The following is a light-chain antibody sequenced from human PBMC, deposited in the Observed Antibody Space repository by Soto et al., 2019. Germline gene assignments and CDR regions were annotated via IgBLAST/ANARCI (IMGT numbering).Light chain of an antibody. Sequence: EIVMTQSPATLSVSPGERATLSCRASQSVSSNLAWYQQKPGQAPRLLIYGASSRATGIPDRFSGSGSGPDFTLTISRLEPEDFAVYYCQQYGTTRITFGQGTRLEIK. CDR2: GAS. J-gene: IGKJ5*01. V-gene: IGKV3-20*01. CDR3: QQYGTTRIT. CDR1: QSVSSN.